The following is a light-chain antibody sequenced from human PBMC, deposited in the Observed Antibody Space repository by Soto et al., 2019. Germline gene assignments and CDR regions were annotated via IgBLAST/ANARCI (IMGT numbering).Light chain of an antibody. CDR3: QQYDNLPPP. CDR1: QDISNY. J-gene: IGKJ1*01. V-gene: IGKV1-33*01. Sequence: DLQMTQSPSSLSASVGDRVTITCQASQDISNYLNWYQQKPGKAPKLLIYDASNLETGVPSRFSGSGSGTDFTFTISSLQPEDIATYYCQQYDNLPPPFGQGTKVEIK. CDR2: DAS.